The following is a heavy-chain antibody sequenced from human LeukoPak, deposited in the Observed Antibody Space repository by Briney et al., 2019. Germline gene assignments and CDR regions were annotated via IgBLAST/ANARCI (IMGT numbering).Heavy chain of an antibody. D-gene: IGHD7-27*01. CDR2: ISWNSSSL. CDR3: AKGTGGYWTHFDS. Sequence: GGSLRLSCAASGFTFNDYAMHWVRQAPGKGLEWVSGISWNSSSLYYAESVKGRFTISRDNAKNALYLQMKSLKPEDTAFYYCAKGTGGYWTHFDSWGQGTLVTVSS. V-gene: IGHV3-9*01. CDR1: GFTFNDYA. J-gene: IGHJ4*02.